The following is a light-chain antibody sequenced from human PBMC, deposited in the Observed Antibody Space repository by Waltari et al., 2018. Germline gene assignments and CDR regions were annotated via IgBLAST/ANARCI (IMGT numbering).Light chain of an antibody. CDR2: GNT. Sequence: QSVLTQPPSTSGAPGQKVTIPCTVGSSTFASGYDVHWYQQFPGAAPKLPIFGNTNRASGVRGRFSGSKSGTSASLAIAGLQSEDDAVYYCQSFDSSLSASVFGGGTKLTVL. CDR1: SSTFASGYD. V-gene: IGLV1-40*01. CDR3: QSFDSSLSASV. J-gene: IGLJ3*02.